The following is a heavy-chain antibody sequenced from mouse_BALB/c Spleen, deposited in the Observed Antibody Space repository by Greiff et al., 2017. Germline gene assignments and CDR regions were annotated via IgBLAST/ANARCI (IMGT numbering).Heavy chain of an antibody. CDR2: IWSGGST. J-gene: IGHJ4*01. CDR3: ALWPLRGGYYAMDY. CDR1: GFSLTSYG. D-gene: IGHD2-1*01. Sequence: QVQLQQSGPGLVQPLQSLSITCTVSGFSLTSYGVHWVRQSPGKGLEWLGVIWSGGSTDYNAAFISRLSISKDNSKSQVFFKMNSLQANDTAIYYCALWPLRGGYYAMDYWGQGTSVTVSS. V-gene: IGHV2-2*02.